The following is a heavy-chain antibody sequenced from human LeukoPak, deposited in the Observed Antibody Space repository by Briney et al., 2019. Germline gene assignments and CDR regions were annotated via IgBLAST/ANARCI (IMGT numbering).Heavy chain of an antibody. Sequence: ASVKVSCKASGYTFTGYYMHWVRQAPGQGLERMGWINPNSGGTNYAQKFQGRVTMTRDTSISTAYMELSRLRSDDTAVYYCARGSSSRPFSDYWGQGTLVTVSS. CDR3: ARGSSSRPFSDY. D-gene: IGHD6-6*01. V-gene: IGHV1-2*02. CDR2: INPNSGGT. CDR1: GYTFTGYY. J-gene: IGHJ4*02.